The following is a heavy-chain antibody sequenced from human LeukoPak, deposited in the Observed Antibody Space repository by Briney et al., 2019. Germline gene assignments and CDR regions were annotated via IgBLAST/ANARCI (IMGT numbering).Heavy chain of an antibody. CDR3: AKDQRRDTAYDLGY. Sequence: GGSLRLSCAASGFSFSGYSMSWVRQAPRRGLEWVSYIYPGGDTTYYADSVNGRFTISRDNSRNILYLGMHDLRVEDTATYYCAKDQRRDTAYDLGYWGLGILVTVSS. CDR1: GFSFSGYS. CDR2: IYPGGDTT. D-gene: IGHD5-12*01. V-gene: IGHV3-23*01. J-gene: IGHJ4*02.